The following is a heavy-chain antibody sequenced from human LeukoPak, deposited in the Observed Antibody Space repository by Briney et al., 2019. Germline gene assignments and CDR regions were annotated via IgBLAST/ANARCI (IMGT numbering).Heavy chain of an antibody. CDR2: IIPIFGTA. CDR1: GGTFSSYA. Sequence: SVKVSCKASGGTFSSYAISWVRQAPGQRLEWMGGIIPIFGTANYAQKFQGRVTITADESTSTAYMELSSLRSEDTAVYYCARSALGVPYFDYWGQGTLVTVSS. J-gene: IGHJ4*02. D-gene: IGHD3-16*01. CDR3: ARSALGVPYFDY. V-gene: IGHV1-69*13.